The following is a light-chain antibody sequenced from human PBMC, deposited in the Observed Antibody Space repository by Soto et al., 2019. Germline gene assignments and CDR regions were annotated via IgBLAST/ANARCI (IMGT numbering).Light chain of an antibody. Sequence: EIVRTQFPPTLSLSPGEGATLSCRAIQGVTSTLAWYQQKPGQAPRLLIYGASTRATGIPARFSGSGSGTEFTLTISSLQSEDFAVYYCQQYNNWPLTFGGGTKVEIK. CDR1: QGVTST. CDR3: QQYNNWPLT. J-gene: IGKJ4*01. CDR2: GAS. V-gene: IGKV3-15*01.